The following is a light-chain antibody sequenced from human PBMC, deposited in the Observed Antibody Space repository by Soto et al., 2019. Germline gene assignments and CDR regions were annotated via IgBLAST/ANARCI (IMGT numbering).Light chain of an antibody. J-gene: IGKJ1*01. CDR3: QHYGGLWT. Sequence: DIQMTQSPSTLSASVGDRVTITCRASQSITNRLAWYQQKPGKAPKVLIYDASSLETGVPSRFSGSGSGTEFFLSISSQQPDDFATYWCQHYGGLWTFGQGTKVEIK. CDR2: DAS. V-gene: IGKV1-5*01. CDR1: QSITNR.